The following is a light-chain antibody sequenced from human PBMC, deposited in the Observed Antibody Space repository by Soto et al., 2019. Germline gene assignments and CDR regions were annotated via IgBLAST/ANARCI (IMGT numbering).Light chain of an antibody. Sequence: IVMTQSPDSLAVSLGERATINCKSSQSVFYSSNNKNYLTWYQQKPGQPPKLLIYWASTRESGVPDRFSGSGSGTDFTLTISSLQPEDFATYFCQQSDSTPLTFGGGTKVDNK. J-gene: IGKJ4*01. CDR3: QQSDSTPLT. CDR1: QSVFYSSNNKNY. CDR2: WAS. V-gene: IGKV4-1*01.